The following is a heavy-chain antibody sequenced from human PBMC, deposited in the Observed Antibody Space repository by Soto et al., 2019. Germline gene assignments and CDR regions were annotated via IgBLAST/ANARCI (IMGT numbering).Heavy chain of an antibody. V-gene: IGHV3-74*01. CDR2: SNSEGSST. CDR1: GFTFSSYR. D-gene: IGHD6-6*01. Sequence: PAGSLRLSFAASGFTFSSYRMKWVRQAPLKGLVWVSSSNSEGSSTSYADSVKGRVTISRDNAKNPLSLQMNSLRAEDTAVYYCARDTGIAARTDAFDIWGQGTMVTVSS. CDR3: ARDTGIAARTDAFDI. J-gene: IGHJ3*02.